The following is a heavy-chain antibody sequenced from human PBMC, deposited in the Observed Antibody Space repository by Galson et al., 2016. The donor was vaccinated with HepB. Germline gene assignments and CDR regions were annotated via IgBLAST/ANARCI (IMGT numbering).Heavy chain of an antibody. J-gene: IGHJ4*02. CDR1: GYTFSTYG. CDR3: ARHPITMMIVGAFDF. D-gene: IGHD3-22*01. CDR2: ISPSNGDT. V-gene: IGHV1-18*04. Sequence: SVKVSCKASGYTFSTYGMSWVRQAPGQGLEWMGWISPSNGDTNYGQKFRGRVTLTTDASTSTVYMELRSLRSDDTAVYYCARHPITMMIVGAFDFWGQGT.